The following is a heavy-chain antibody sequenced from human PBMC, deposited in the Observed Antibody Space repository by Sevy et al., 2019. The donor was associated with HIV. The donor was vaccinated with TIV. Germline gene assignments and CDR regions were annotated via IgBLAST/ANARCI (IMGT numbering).Heavy chain of an antibody. V-gene: IGHV1-24*01. J-gene: IGHJ4*02. Sequence: ASVKVSCKVSGYTLTKLSMHCVRQAPGKGLEWMGSFDPEHGETFYAQKFQGRITMTEDTSTDTAYMELSSLRSEDTAVYYCATTKDYYESSGSPFDHWGQGTLVTVSS. CDR2: FDPEHGET. CDR1: GYTLTKLS. D-gene: IGHD3-22*01. CDR3: ATTKDYYESSGSPFDH.